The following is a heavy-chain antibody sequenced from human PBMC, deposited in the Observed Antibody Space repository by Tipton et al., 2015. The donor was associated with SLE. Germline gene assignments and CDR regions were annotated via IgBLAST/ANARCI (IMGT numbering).Heavy chain of an antibody. Sequence: SLRLSCAASGFTFSSYSMNWVRQAPGKGLEWVSSISSSSSYIYYADSVKGRFTISRDNAKNSLYLQMNSLRAEDTAVYYCARDSPAATTYYYYGMDVWGQGTTVTVSS. CDR1: GFTFSSYS. CDR3: ARDSPAATTYYYYGMDV. J-gene: IGHJ6*02. CDR2: ISSSSSYI. V-gene: IGHV3-21*01. D-gene: IGHD2-2*01.